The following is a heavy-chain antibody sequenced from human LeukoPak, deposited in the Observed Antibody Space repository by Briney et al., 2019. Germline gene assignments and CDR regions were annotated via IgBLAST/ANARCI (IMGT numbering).Heavy chain of an antibody. J-gene: IGHJ4*02. V-gene: IGHV1-2*02. D-gene: IGHD3-22*01. CDR3: ARDPGNYYDSSGYYYAFDY. Sequence: ASVKVSCKASGGTFSNYTIIWVRQAPGQGLEWMGWINPNSGGTNYAQKFQGRVTMTGDTSISTAYMELSRLRSDDTAVYYCARDPGNYYDSSGYYYAFDYWGQGTLVTVSS. CDR2: INPNSGGT. CDR1: GGTFSNYT.